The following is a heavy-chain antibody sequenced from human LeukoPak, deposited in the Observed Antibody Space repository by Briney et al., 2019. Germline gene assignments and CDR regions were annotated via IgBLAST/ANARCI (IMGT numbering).Heavy chain of an antibody. Sequence: GGSLRLSCAASGFTFSGSGMHWVRQASGKGLEWVGRIRSKANSYATAYAASVKGRFTISRDDSKNTAYLQMNSLKTEDTAVYYCTSPKGYCSSTSCRRQDYYYYMDVWGKGTTVTLSS. V-gene: IGHV3-73*01. CDR3: TSPKGYCSSTSCRRQDYYYYMDV. CDR1: GFTFSGSG. CDR2: IRSKANSYAT. D-gene: IGHD2-2*01. J-gene: IGHJ6*03.